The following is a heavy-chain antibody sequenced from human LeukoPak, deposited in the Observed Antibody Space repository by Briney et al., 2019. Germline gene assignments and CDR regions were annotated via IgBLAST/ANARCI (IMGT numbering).Heavy chain of an antibody. D-gene: IGHD2-21*02. V-gene: IGHV4-34*01. CDR2: INHSGST. CDR1: GGSFSGYY. J-gene: IGHJ3*02. Sequence: SETLSLTCAVYGGSFSGYYWSWIRQPPGKGLEWIGEINHSGSTNYKPSLKSRVTISVDTSKNQFSLKLSSVTAADTAVYYCARFRLVEVTAPPDAFDIWGQGTMVTVSS. CDR3: ARFRLVEVTAPPDAFDI.